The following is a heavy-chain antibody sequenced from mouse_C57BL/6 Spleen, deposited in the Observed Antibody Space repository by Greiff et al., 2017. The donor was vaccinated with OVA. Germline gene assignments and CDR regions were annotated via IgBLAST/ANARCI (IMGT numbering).Heavy chain of an antibody. Sequence: EVMLVESGGGLVKPGGSLKLSCAASGFTFSDYGMHWVRQAPEKGLEWVAYISSGSSTIYYADTVKGRFTISRDNAKNTLFLQMTSLRSEDTAMYYCARKVYYYGSSPVYYAMDYWGQGTSVTVSS. J-gene: IGHJ4*01. CDR3: ARKVYYYGSSPVYYAMDY. D-gene: IGHD1-1*01. V-gene: IGHV5-17*01. CDR2: ISSGSSTI. CDR1: GFTFSDYG.